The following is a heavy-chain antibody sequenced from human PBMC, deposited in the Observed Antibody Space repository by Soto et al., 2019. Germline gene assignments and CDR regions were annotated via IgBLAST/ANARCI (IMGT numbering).Heavy chain of an antibody. CDR3: AKEPSYNYPDYYYYGMDV. CDR1: GFTFSSYA. J-gene: IGHJ6*02. CDR2: ISGSGGST. V-gene: IGHV3-23*01. Sequence: PGGSLRLSCAASGFTFSSYAMSWVRQAPGKGLEWVSAISGSGGSTYYADSVKGRFTISRDNSKNTLCLQMNSLRAEDTAVYYCAKEPSYNYPDYYYYGMDVWGQGTTVTVSS. D-gene: IGHD5-12*01.